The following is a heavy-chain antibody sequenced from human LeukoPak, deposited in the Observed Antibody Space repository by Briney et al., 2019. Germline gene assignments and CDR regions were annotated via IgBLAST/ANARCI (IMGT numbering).Heavy chain of an antibody. CDR1: GGSISSSSYY. CDR2: IYYSGST. J-gene: IGHJ4*02. CDR3: ASPGRDGYNGDY. D-gene: IGHD5-24*01. V-gene: IGHV4-39*07. Sequence: SETLSLTCTVSGGSISSSSYYWGWIRQPPGKGLEWIGSIYYSGSTYYNPSLKSRVTISVDTSKNQFSLKLSSVTAADTAVYYCASPGRDGYNGDYWGQGTLVTVSS.